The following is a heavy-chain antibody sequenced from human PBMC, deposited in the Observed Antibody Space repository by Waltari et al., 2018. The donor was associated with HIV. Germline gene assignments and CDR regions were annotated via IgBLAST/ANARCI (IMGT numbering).Heavy chain of an antibody. Sequence: EVQLLESGVGLVQPGGSRRLSCAASGFPFSSYAMSWVRQAPGKGLQWVSIISGSGSTTYSADSVKGRVTISRDNSENTLYLQINSLRAEDTAVYYCAKGAFDMVVVSALDSWGHGTLVTVSS. CDR1: GFPFSSYA. D-gene: IGHD2-21*01. CDR2: ISGSGSTT. J-gene: IGHJ5*01. CDR3: AKGAFDMVVVSALDS. V-gene: IGHV3-23*01.